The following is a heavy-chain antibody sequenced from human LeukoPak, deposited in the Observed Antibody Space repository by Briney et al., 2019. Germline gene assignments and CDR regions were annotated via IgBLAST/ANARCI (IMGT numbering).Heavy chain of an antibody. Sequence: PSETLSLTCTVSGGSISSYYWSWIRQPPGKGLEWIGYIYYSGSTNYNPSLKSRVTISVDTSKNQFSLKLSSVTAADTAVYYCARDDYGDFLFDYWGQGTLVTVSS. V-gene: IGHV4-59*12. CDR1: GGSISSYY. J-gene: IGHJ4*02. CDR3: ARDDYGDFLFDY. D-gene: IGHD4-17*01. CDR2: IYYSGST.